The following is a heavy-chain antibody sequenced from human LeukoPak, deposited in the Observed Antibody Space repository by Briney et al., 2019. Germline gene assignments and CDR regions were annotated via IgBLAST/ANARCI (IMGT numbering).Heavy chain of an antibody. CDR1: GGSFSGYY. CDR2: INHSGST. J-gene: IGHJ6*03. V-gene: IGHV4-34*01. Sequence: SETLSLTCAVYGGSFSGYYWSWIRQPPGKGLEWMGEINHSGSTNYNPSLKSRVTISVDTSKNQFSLKLSSVTAADTAVYYCARGQDSSGWSIYYYYYMDVWGKGTTVTVSS. D-gene: IGHD6-19*01. CDR3: ARGQDSSGWSIYYYYYMDV.